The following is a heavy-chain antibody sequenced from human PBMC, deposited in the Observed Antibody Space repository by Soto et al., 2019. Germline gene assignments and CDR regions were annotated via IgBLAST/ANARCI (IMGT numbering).Heavy chain of an antibody. D-gene: IGHD6-13*01. Sequence: EVQLVESGGGLVQPGGSLRLSCAASGFTFSNYWMYWVRQAPGKGLVWVSRVNNDGTDTTHADSVKGRFTISSDNAENTLYLQMTSLRAEDTAVYYCARGGLQHALDVWGQGSTVTVSS. J-gene: IGHJ6*02. CDR2: VNNDGTDT. CDR3: ARGGLQHALDV. CDR1: GFTFSNYW. V-gene: IGHV3-74*03.